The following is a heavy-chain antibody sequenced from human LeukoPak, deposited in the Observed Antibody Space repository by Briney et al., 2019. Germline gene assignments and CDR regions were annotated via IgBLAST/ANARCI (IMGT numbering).Heavy chain of an antibody. D-gene: IGHD6-19*01. J-gene: IGHJ4*02. Sequence: PGGSLRLSCAASGFTFSSYSMNWVRQAPGKGLEWVSSISSSSSYIYYADSVKGRFTISRDNAKNSLYLQMNSLRAEDTAVYYCATKSIAVAGHRGYYFDYWGQGTLVTVSS. CDR3: ATKSIAVAGHRGYYFDY. V-gene: IGHV3-21*01. CDR1: GFTFSSYS. CDR2: ISSSSSYI.